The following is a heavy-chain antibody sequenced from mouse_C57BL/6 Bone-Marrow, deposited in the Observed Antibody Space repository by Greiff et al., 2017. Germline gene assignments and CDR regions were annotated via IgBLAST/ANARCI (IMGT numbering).Heavy chain of an antibody. D-gene: IGHD1-1*01. CDR3: ARRIYYYGSSLAWFAY. CDR2: IDPNSGGT. V-gene: IGHV1-72*01. Sequence: QVQLQQPGAELVKPGASVKLSCKASGYTFTSYWMHWVKQRPGRGLEWIGRIDPNSGGTKYNEKFKSKATLTVDKPSSTAYIQLSSLTSEDSAVYYCARRIYYYGSSLAWFAYWGQGTLVTVSA. CDR1: GYTFTSYW. J-gene: IGHJ3*01.